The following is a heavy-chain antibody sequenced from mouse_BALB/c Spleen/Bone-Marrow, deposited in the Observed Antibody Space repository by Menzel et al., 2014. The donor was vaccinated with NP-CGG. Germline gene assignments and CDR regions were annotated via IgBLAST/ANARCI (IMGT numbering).Heavy chain of an antibody. Sequence: EVKLQESGGGLVSPGGSLKLSCAASGFTFSNYAMSWVRQTPEKRLEWVATVSSGGSFTYYPDSVKGRFTISRDSAKNALYLQRSSLRSEDTSMYDRARRGDNYVFDYWGQGTTLTVSS. V-gene: IGHV5-9-3*01. CDR1: GFTFSNYA. CDR3: ARRGDNYVFDY. J-gene: IGHJ2*01. D-gene: IGHD1-3*01. CDR2: VSSGGSFT.